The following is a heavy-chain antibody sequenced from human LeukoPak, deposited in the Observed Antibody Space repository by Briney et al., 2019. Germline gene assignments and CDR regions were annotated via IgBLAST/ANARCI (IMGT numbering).Heavy chain of an antibody. CDR1: GFTFSSYW. J-gene: IGHJ4*02. CDR3: TRLTGPMVWGVFRSWSGRHY. CDR2: IKEDGSEK. Sequence: GGSLRLSCAASGFTFSSYWMSWVRQAPGKGLEWVANIKEDGSEKYYVDSVKGRFTISRDNAKNSLYLQMNSLRAEDTAVYYCTRLTGPMVWGVFRSWSGRHYWGQGTLVTVSS. D-gene: IGHD3-10*01. V-gene: IGHV3-7*01.